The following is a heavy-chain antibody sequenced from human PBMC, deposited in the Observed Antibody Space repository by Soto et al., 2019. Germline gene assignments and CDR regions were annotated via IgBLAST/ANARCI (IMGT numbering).Heavy chain of an antibody. CDR1: RFTFSGYA. CDR2: ISYDGSNK. J-gene: IGHJ4*02. D-gene: IGHD6-19*01. V-gene: IGHV3-30-3*01. Sequence: GGSLRLSCAASRFTFSGYAMHWVRQAPGKGLEWVALISYDGSNKYYADSVKGRFTISRDNSKNTLYLQMNSLRAEDTAVYYCARDGSLAVAGTWVDSKPEYYFDYWGQGT. CDR3: ARDGSLAVAGTWVDSKPEYYFDY.